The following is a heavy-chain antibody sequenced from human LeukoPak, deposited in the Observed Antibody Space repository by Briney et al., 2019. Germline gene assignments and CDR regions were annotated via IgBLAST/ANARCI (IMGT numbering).Heavy chain of an antibody. CDR1: GFTFSDYY. V-gene: IGHV3-11*04. CDR3: AREGVLIQLPSD. Sequence: PVGSLRLSCAASGFTFSDYYMSWIRQAPGKGLEWVSYISSSGSTKYYADSVKGRFTISRDNAKKSLYLQMNSLRAEDTAVYYCAREGVLIQLPSDWGQGTLVTVPS. CDR2: ISSSGSTK. D-gene: IGHD5-18*01. J-gene: IGHJ4*02.